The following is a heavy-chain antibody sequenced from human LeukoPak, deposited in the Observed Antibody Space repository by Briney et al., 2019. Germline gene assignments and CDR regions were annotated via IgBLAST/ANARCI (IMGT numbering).Heavy chain of an antibody. CDR3: ARGVRFLEWLPNYYYYYMDV. V-gene: IGHV3-48*03. J-gene: IGHJ6*03. CDR1: GFTFSSYA. CDR2: ISSSGSTI. D-gene: IGHD3-3*01. Sequence: GGSLRLSCAASGFTFSSYAMNWVRQAPGKGLEWVSYISSSGSTIYYADSVKGRFTISRDNAKNSLYLQMNSLRAEDTAVYYCARGVRFLEWLPNYYYYYMDVWGKGTTVTVSS.